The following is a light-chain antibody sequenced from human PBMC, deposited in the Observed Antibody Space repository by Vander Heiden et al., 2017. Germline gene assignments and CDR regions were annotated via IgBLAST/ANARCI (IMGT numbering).Light chain of an antibody. CDR1: QSISSY. Sequence: DLQMTQSPSSLSASVGDRVTITCRASQSISSYLNWYQQKPGKVPKLLIYAASSLQSGVPSRFSGSGSGTDFTLTISSLQPEDFATYYCQQSYRAPRTFGQWTKVEIK. CDR2: AAS. J-gene: IGKJ1*01. V-gene: IGKV1-39*01. CDR3: QQSYRAPRT.